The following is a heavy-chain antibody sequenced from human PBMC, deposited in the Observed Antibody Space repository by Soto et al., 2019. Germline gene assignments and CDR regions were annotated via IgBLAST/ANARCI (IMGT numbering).Heavy chain of an antibody. V-gene: IGHV4-34*01. CDR1: GGSFSGYY. D-gene: IGHD3-10*01. Sequence: SETLSLTCAVHGGSFSGYYWSWIRQPPGKGLEWIGEINHSGSTNYNPSLKSRVTISVDTSKNQFSLKLSSVTAADTAVYYCARGLESGSYNYWGQGTLVTVSS. J-gene: IGHJ4*02. CDR2: INHSGST. CDR3: ARGLESGSYNY.